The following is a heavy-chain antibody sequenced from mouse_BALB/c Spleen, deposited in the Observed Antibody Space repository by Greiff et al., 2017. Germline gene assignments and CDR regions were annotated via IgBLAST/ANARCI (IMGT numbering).Heavy chain of an antibody. CDR1: GFNIKDTY. D-gene: IGHD2-3*01. V-gene: IGHV14-3*02. Sequence: VQLQQSGAELVKPGASVKLSCTASGFNIKDTYVHWVKQRPEQGLEWIGRIDPANGNTKYDPKFQGKATITADTSSSTAYMQFNILTSEDSAVYYCARGGYDGYSFAYWGQGTTLTVSS. J-gene: IGHJ2*01. CDR3: ARGGYDGYSFAY. CDR2: IDPANGNT.